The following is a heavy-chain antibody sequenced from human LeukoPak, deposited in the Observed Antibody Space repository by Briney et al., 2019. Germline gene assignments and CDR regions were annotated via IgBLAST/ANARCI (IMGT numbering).Heavy chain of an antibody. CDR2: MNPNSGNT. D-gene: IGHD2-8*01. Sequence: GASVKVSCKASGYTFTSYDINWVRQATGQGLEWMGWMNPNSGNTGYAQKFQGRVTMTRNTSISTAYMELSSLRSEDTAVYYCAREGPNMYYFDNWGQGTLVTVSS. V-gene: IGHV1-8*01. CDR1: GYTFTSYD. J-gene: IGHJ4*02. CDR3: AREGPNMYYFDN.